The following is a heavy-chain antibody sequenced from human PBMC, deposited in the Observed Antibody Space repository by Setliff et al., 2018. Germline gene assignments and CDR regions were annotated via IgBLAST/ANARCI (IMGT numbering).Heavy chain of an antibody. CDR3: ARFGGSCSSSSCYASDL. CDR1: GYTFTSYG. CDR2: ISAYNGNT. Sequence: ASVKVSCKASGYTFTSYGISWVRQAPGQGLEWMGWISAYNGNTNYAQKFQGRVTMTTDTSTSTAYMERRSLRSDDTAVYFCARFGGSCSSSSCYASDLWRQGTMVTVSS. J-gene: IGHJ3*01. V-gene: IGHV1-18*01. D-gene: IGHD2-2*01.